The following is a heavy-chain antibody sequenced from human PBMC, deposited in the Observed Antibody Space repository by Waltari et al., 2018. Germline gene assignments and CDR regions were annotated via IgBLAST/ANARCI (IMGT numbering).Heavy chain of an antibody. J-gene: IGHJ3*02. V-gene: IGHV4-34*01. CDR3: ARADEDYDFWSGYIRDDAFDI. Sequence: QVQLQQWGAGLLKPSETLSLTCAVYGGSFRGYYWSWIRQPPGQGLEWIGEITHSGSTTYNTSRKSRVTISVDTSENQFSLKLSSVTAADTAVYYCARADEDYDFWSGYIRDDAFDIWGQGTMVTVSS. CDR2: ITHSGST. CDR1: GGSFRGYY. D-gene: IGHD3-3*01.